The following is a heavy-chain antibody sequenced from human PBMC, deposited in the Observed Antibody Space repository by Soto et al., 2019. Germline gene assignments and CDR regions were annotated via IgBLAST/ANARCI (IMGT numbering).Heavy chain of an antibody. D-gene: IGHD1-26*01. CDR3: VRVREWELIGALGY. V-gene: IGHV3-30-3*01. CDR1: GFTFSSYS. J-gene: IGHJ4*02. CDR2: ISYDGSNK. Sequence: QVQLVESGGGVVQPGRSLRLSCAASGFTFSSYSMQWVRQAPGKGLEWVAVISYDGSNKYYADSVKGRFTISRDNSKNTLYLQMIGLRAEETAVYYGVRVREWELIGALGYWGQGTLVTVSS.